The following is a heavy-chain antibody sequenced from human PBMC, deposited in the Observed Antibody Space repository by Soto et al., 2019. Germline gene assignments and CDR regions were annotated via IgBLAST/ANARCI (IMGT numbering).Heavy chain of an antibody. Sequence: GASAKVSCKASGNTFTSYDINWVRQATGHGLEWMGWINPNSGNIGYAQKFQGRVTMTRDTAIRTAYMEVGRLRSDDTAVYYCARGRASGSYYLLDYWGQGTLVTVSS. CDR3: ARGRASGSYYLLDY. V-gene: IGHV1-8*01. J-gene: IGHJ4*02. CDR2: INPNSGNI. CDR1: GNTFTSYD. D-gene: IGHD3-10*01.